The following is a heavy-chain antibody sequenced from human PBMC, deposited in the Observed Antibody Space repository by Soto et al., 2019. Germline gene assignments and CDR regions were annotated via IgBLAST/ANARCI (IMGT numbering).Heavy chain of an antibody. J-gene: IGHJ5*02. Sequence: SETLSLTCTVSGGSISSYYGSWIRQPPGKGLELIGYIYYSGSTYYNPSLKSRVTISVDTSKNQFSLKLSSVTAADTAVYYCARENLDSPPRIDPWGQGTLVTVSS. D-gene: IGHD2-2*03. CDR2: IYYSGST. V-gene: IGHV4-59*12. CDR1: GGSISSYY. CDR3: ARENLDSPPRIDP.